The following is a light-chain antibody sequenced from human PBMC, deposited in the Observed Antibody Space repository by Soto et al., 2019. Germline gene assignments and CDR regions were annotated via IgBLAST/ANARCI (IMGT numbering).Light chain of an antibody. J-gene: IGKJ3*01. CDR2: GAS. CDR3: QQSYTTPFT. CDR1: QTISSW. Sequence: DIQMTQSPSTLSGSVGDRVTITCRASQTISSWLAWYQQRPGKAPKLLIYGASNLQNGAPSRFSGTGSGTDFTLTITSLQPEDFAIYYCQQSYTTPFTFGPGTKVDIK. V-gene: IGKV1-39*01.